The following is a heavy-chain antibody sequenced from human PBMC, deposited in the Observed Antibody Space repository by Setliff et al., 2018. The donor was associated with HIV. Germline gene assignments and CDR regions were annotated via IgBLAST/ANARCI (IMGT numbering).Heavy chain of an antibody. CDR1: GYTVTELS. D-gene: IGHD1-1*01. CDR2: FDPEDNKI. CDR3: AKDYGDGHNWGAFDI. J-gene: IGHJ3*02. Sequence: ASVKVSCKVSGYTVTELSINWVRQAPGKGPEWMGGFDPEDNKIVYAQKFQGRVTTTEDTSTDTAYMEMTNLRPEDTALYFCAKDYGDGHNWGAFDISGQGTMVTVSS. V-gene: IGHV1-24*01.